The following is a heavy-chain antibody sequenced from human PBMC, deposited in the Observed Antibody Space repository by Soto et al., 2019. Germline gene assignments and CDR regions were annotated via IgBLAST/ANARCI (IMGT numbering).Heavy chain of an antibody. D-gene: IGHD6-19*01. CDR3: ARYRWLPPKYYYYGMEV. Sequence: SETLSLTCTFSVVSISSYYWSCIRHPPGKGLEWIGYIYYSGSTNYNPSLKSRVTISVDTSKNQFSLKLSSVTAADTAVYYCARYRWLPPKYYYYGMEVLGQGTTHRVSS. CDR1: VVSISSYY. J-gene: IGHJ6*01. CDR2: IYYSGST. V-gene: IGHV4-59*01.